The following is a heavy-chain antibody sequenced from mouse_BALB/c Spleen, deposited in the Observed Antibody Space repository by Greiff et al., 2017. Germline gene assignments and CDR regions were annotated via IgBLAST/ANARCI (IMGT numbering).Heavy chain of an antibody. CDR3: TRRGSSYYFDY. CDR2: IYPGNSDT. Sequence: EVKLMESGAELVRPGSSVKISCKASGYAFSSYWMNWVKQRPGQGLEWIGAIYPGNSDTSYNQKFKGKAKLTAVTSTSTAYMELSSLTNEDSAVYYCTRRGSSYYFDYWGQGTTLKVSS. CDR1: GYAFSSYW. J-gene: IGHJ2*01. V-gene: IGHV1-5*01.